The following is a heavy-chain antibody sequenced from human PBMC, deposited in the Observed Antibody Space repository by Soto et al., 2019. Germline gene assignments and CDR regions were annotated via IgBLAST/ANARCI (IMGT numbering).Heavy chain of an antibody. V-gene: IGHV3-48*02. CDR2: ISRSSSLI. Sequence: PGGSLRLSCAASGFTLSTHSMNWVRQAPGKGLEWVSYISRSSSLIYYADSVKGRFAIPRDNAKNSLYLQMNSLRDEDTAVYYRARDGVEAWLADYYYAMDVWGQGTTVTVSS. D-gene: IGHD6-19*01. CDR3: ARDGVEAWLADYYYAMDV. CDR1: GFTLSTHS. J-gene: IGHJ6*02.